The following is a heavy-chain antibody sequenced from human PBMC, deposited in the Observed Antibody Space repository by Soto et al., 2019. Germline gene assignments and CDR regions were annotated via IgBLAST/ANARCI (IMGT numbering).Heavy chain of an antibody. CDR2: IYYGGST. CDR3: AGHYGDRCHYGMDV. D-gene: IGHD4-17*01. Sequence: QVQLQESGPGLVKPSETLSLTCTVSGGSVSSGSYYWSWIRQPPGKGLEWIGYIYYGGSTNYNPSRKRRFTISVETFNDQVSLQLSSVPAADTGGYYCAGHYGDRCHYGMDVWGQGTTVTVSS. V-gene: IGHV4-61*01. CDR1: GGSVSSGSYY. J-gene: IGHJ6*02.